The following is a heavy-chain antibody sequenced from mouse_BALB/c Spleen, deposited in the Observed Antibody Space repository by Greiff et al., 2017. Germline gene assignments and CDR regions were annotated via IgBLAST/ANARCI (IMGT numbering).Heavy chain of an antibody. CDR1: GYSTTSDYA. Sequence: EVKLQESGPGLVKPSQSLSLTCTVTGYSTTSDYAWNWIRQFPGNKLEWMGYISYSGSTSYNPSLKSRISITRDTSKNQFFLQLNSVTTEDTATYYCAREGNWDGGYYAMDYWGQGTSVTVSS. CDR3: AREGNWDGGYYAMDY. CDR2: ISYSGST. D-gene: IGHD4-1*01. V-gene: IGHV3-2*02. J-gene: IGHJ4*01.